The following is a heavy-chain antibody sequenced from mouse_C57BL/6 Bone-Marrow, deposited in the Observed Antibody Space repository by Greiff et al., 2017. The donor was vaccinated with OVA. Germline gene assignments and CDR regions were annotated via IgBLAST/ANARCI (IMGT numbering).Heavy chain of an antibody. CDR3: ARKGAP. V-gene: IGHV1-85*01. Sequence: QVQLQQSGPELVKPGASVKLSCKASGYTFTSYDINWVKQRHGQGLEWIGWNYPRDGSTKYNEKFKGKATLTVDTSSSTAYMELHSLTSEDSAVYFCARKGAPWGQGTTLTVSS. CDR1: GYTFTSYD. CDR2: NYPRDGST. J-gene: IGHJ2*01.